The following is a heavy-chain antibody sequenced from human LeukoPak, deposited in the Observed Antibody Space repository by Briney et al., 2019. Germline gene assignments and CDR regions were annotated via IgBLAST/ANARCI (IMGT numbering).Heavy chain of an antibody. V-gene: IGHV3-48*01. CDR2: ISSSSSTI. CDR1: GFTFSSYS. CDR3: ARGGDSITMILNWFDP. J-gene: IGHJ5*02. Sequence: GGSLRLSCAASGFTFSSYSMNWVRQAPGKGLEWVSYISSSSSTIYYADSVKGRFTISRDNAKNSLYLQMNSLRAEDTAVYYCARGGDSITMILNWFDPWGQGTLVTVSS. D-gene: IGHD3-22*01.